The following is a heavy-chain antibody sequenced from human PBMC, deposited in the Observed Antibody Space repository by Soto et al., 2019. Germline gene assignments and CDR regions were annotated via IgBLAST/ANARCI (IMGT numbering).Heavy chain of an antibody. CDR3: ARENVGRAGTLAGTGYYYGMDV. V-gene: IGHV1-69*13. CDR2: IIPIFGTA. CDR1: GGTFSSYA. Sequence: SVKVSCKASGGTFSSYAISWVRQAPGQGLEWMGGIIPIFGTANYAQKFQGRVTITADESTSTAYMELSSLRSEDTAVYYCARENVGRAGTLAGTGYYYGMDVWGQGTTVTVSS. D-gene: IGHD6-19*01. J-gene: IGHJ6*02.